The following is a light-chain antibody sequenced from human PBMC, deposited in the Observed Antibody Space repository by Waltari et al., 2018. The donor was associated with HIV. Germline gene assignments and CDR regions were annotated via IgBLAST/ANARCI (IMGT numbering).Light chain of an antibody. CDR3: QSYDSSLSGSWV. V-gene: IGLV1-40*01. Sequence: QSVLTQPPSVSGAPGQRVTFSCTGSSSNIGAGYDVHWYQQLPGTAPKLLIYGNNNRPSGVPDRFSGSKSCPSASLAITGLQAEDEADYYCQSYDSSLSGSWVFGGGTKLTVL. J-gene: IGLJ3*02. CDR1: SSNIGAGYD. CDR2: GNN.